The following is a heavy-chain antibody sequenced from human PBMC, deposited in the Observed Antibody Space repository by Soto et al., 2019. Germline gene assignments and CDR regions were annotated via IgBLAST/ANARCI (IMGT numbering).Heavy chain of an antibody. CDR1: GFTFSSYA. V-gene: IGHV3-30-3*01. CDR3: ARGGYCSGGSCYRHYMDV. Sequence: GGSLRLSCAASGFTFSSYAMHWVRQAPGKGLEWVVVISYDGSNKYYADSVKGRFTISRDNSKNTLYVQMNSLRPDDTAVYYCARGGYCSGGSCYRHYMDVWGKGTTVTVSS. D-gene: IGHD2-15*01. J-gene: IGHJ6*03. CDR2: ISYDGSNK.